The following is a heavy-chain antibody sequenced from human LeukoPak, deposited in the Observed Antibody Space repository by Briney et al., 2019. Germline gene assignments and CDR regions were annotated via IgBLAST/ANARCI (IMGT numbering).Heavy chain of an antibody. CDR3: VRAMAPLDTFNYQYAMDV. CDR2: MDPDSGTT. Sequence: ASVKVSCKTSGYTFIRYNIGWVRQATGQGLEWMGWMDPDSGTTGYAQKFQGRVTITRDTSISTAYMELNSLRSEDTAVYYCVRAMAPLDTFNYQYAMDVWGQGTMVTVSS. V-gene: IGHV1-8*03. D-gene: IGHD5-24*01. J-gene: IGHJ6*02. CDR1: GYTFIRYN.